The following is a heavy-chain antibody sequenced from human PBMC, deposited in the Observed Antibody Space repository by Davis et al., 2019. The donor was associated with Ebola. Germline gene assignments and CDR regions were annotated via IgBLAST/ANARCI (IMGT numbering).Heavy chain of an antibody. Sequence: AASVKVSCKASAYTFTSYYMHWVRHAPGQGLEWMGIINPSGGSTSYAQKCQGRVTMTRDTSTSTVYMELSSLRSEDTAVYYCARLSTYYYDSSGYRILTEDYYFDYWGQGTLVTVSS. CDR2: INPSGGST. D-gene: IGHD3-22*01. CDR3: ARLSTYYYDSSGYRILTEDYYFDY. V-gene: IGHV1-46*01. J-gene: IGHJ4*02. CDR1: AYTFTSYY.